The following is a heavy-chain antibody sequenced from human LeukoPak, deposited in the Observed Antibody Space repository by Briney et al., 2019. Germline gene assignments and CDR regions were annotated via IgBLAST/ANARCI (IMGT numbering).Heavy chain of an antibody. Sequence: SVKVSCTASGGTFSSYAISWVRQAPGQGLEWMGGIIPIFGTANYAQKFQGRVTITADESTSTAYMELSSLRSEDTAVYYCARGTTGTTYYFDYWGQGTLVTVSS. V-gene: IGHV1-69*13. J-gene: IGHJ4*02. CDR1: GGTFSSYA. CDR3: ARGTTGTTYYFDY. CDR2: IIPIFGTA. D-gene: IGHD1-1*01.